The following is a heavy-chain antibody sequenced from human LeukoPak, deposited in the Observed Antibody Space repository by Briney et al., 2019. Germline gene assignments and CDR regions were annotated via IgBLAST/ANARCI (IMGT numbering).Heavy chain of an antibody. Sequence: SETLSLTCSVSGGAINNSFYFWGWIRQSPGKELEWIGNVLYSGTTTYNPSLESRVTLSEDTSKNQFFLSLNSVIAADTAVYYCARGVRSTVVPHFDSWGQGTLVTVSS. D-gene: IGHD3-10*01. V-gene: IGHV4-39*07. CDR3: ARGVRSTVVPHFDS. J-gene: IGHJ4*02. CDR1: GGAINNSFYF. CDR2: VLYSGTT.